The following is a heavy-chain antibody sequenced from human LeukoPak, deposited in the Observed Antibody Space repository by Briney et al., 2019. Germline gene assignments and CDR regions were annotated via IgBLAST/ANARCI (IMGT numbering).Heavy chain of an antibody. CDR3: ARGLSASCFDT. CDR2: VNSDGSDT. Sequence: QPGGSLRLSCAASGFTFSSYDMHWVRQAPGKGLVWVSGVNSDGSDTNYADSVKGRFTISRDNAENTLYLQVNSLRAEDTAVYYCARGLSASCFDTWGQGTLVTVSS. J-gene: IGHJ5*02. V-gene: IGHV3-74*01. CDR1: GFTFSSYD.